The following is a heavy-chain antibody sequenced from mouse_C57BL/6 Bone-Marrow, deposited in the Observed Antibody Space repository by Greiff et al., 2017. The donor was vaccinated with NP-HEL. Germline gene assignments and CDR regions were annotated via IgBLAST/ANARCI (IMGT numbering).Heavy chain of an antibody. V-gene: IGHV5-4*01. D-gene: IGHD4-1*02. J-gene: IGHJ1*03. Sequence: EVKLVESGGGLVKPGGSLKLSCAASGFTFSSYAMSWVRQTPEKRLEWVATISAGGSYTYYPDNVKGRFTISRDNAKNNLYLQMSHLKSEDTAMYYCARDQLGRGYFDVWGTGTTVTVSS. CDR1: GFTFSSYA. CDR3: ARDQLGRGYFDV. CDR2: ISAGGSYT.